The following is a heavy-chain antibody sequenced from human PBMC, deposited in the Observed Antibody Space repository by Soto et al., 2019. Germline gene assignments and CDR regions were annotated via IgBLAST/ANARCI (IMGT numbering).Heavy chain of an antibody. CDR2: ISKSDYT. V-gene: IGHV3-21*01. CDR3: AREDSIIIPAVSDF. D-gene: IGHD2-2*01. Sequence: GGSLTLSCTVSGFAFNNYGINWVRQAPGKGLEWVSSISKSDYTYYSDSVKGRFTISRDNAKNSVSLQMNTLRVEDTAVYYCAREDSIIIPAVSDFWGQGTLVAVSS. J-gene: IGHJ4*02. CDR1: GFAFNNYG.